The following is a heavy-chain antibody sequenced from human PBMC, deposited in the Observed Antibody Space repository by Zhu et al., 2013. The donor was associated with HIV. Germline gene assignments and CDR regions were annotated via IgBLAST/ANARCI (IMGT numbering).Heavy chain of an antibody. D-gene: IGHD2-2*01. Sequence: QVQLVQSGAEVKKPGSSVKVSCKASGGTFSSYAISWVRQAPGQGLEWMGGIIPIFGTANYAQKFQGRVTITADKSTSTAYMELSSLRSEDTAVYYCARDLGYCSSTSCPYYYGMDVWGQGTTVTVSS. CDR1: GGTFSSYA. J-gene: IGHJ6*02. V-gene: IGHV1-69*06. CDR3: ARDLGYCSSTSCPYYYGMDV. CDR2: IIPIFGTA.